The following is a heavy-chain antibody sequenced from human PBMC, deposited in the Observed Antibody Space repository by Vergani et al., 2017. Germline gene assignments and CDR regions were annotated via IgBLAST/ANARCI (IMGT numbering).Heavy chain of an antibody. D-gene: IGHD3-9*01. Sequence: EVQLVESGGGLVKPGGSLRLSCAASGFTFSNAWMSWVRQAPGKGLEWVGRIKSKTDGGTTDYAAPGKGRFTISRDDSKNTLYLQMNSLKTEDTAVYYCIRLRYFGWLLMDVWGQGTTVTVSS. V-gene: IGHV3-15*01. CDR1: GFTFSNAW. CDR3: IRLRYFGWLLMDV. J-gene: IGHJ6*01. CDR2: IKSKTDGGTT.